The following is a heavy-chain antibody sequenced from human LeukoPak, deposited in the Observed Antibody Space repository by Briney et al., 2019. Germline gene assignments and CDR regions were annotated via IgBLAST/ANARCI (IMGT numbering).Heavy chain of an antibody. J-gene: IGHJ4*02. CDR2: INPNSGGT. V-gene: IGHV1-2*02. Sequence: GASLKVSCKASGYTFTGYYMHWVRQAPGQGLEWMGWINPNSGGTNYAQKFQGRVTMTRDTSISTAYMELSRLRSDDTAVYYCARIAGGYSGYDSGYSFDYWGQGTLVTVSS. D-gene: IGHD5-12*01. CDR3: ARIAGGYSGYDSGYSFDY. CDR1: GYTFTGYY.